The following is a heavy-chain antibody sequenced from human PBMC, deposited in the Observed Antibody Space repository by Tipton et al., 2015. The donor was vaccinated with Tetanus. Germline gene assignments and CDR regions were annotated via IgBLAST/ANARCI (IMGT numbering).Heavy chain of an antibody. Sequence: TLSLTCAVYGGSFSGYYWSWIRQPPGKGLEWIGEINHSGSTNYNPSLKSRVTISVDTSKNQFSLKLSSVTAADTAVYYCARSPLAAAAGTEGYFDLWGRGPLVTVSS. CDR1: GGSFSGYY. CDR2: INHSGST. D-gene: IGHD6-13*01. J-gene: IGHJ2*01. CDR3: ARSPLAAAAGTEGYFDL. V-gene: IGHV4-34*01.